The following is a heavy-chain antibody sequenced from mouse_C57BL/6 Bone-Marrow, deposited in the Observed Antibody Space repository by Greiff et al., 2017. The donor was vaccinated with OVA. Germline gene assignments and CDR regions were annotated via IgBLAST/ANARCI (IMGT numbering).Heavy chain of an antibody. CDR2: IYPRSGNT. J-gene: IGHJ3*01. Sequence: VQLQQSGAELARPGASVKLSCKASGYTFTSYGISWVKQRTGQGLEWIGEIYPRSGNTYYTEKFKGKATLTADKSSSTAYMELRSLTSEDSAVYYCAREEDDYEPGFAYWGQGTLVTVSA. CDR3: AREEDDYEPGFAY. D-gene: IGHD2-4*01. V-gene: IGHV1-81*01. CDR1: GYTFTSYG.